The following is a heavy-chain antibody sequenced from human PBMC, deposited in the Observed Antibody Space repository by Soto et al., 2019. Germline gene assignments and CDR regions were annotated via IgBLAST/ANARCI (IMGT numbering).Heavy chain of an antibody. CDR3: ARGYCSSTSCYISLGQY. Sequence: PGESLKISCKGSGYSFTSYWIGWVRQMPGKGLEWMGIIYPGDSDTRYSPSFQGQVTISADKSISTAYLQWSSLKASDTAMYYCARGYCSSTSCYISLGQYWGQGTLVTVSS. V-gene: IGHV5-51*01. D-gene: IGHD2-2*02. J-gene: IGHJ4*02. CDR1: GYSFTSYW. CDR2: IYPGDSDT.